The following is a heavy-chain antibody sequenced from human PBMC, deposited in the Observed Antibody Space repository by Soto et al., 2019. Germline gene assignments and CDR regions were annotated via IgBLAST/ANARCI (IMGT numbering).Heavy chain of an antibody. CDR2: ISYDGSNK. V-gene: IGHV3-30-3*01. Sequence: GGSLRLSCAASGFTFSSYAMHWVRQAPGKGLGWVAVISYDGSNKYYADSVKGRFTISRDNSKNTLYLQMNSLRAEDTAVYYCARVGAAYITPSDYYYGMDVWGQGTTVTVSS. CDR1: GFTFSSYA. J-gene: IGHJ6*02. CDR3: ARVGAAYITPSDYYYGMDV. D-gene: IGHD6-13*01.